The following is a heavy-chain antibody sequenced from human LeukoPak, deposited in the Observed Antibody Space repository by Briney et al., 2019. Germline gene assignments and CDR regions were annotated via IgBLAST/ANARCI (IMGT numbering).Heavy chain of an antibody. J-gene: IGHJ3*01. V-gene: IGHV4-59*01. CDR3: AGDVMSTALDAFDV. CDR1: GGSINSYY. CDR2: IYYSGSP. Sequence: SETLSLTCTVSGGSINSYYWNWIRQPPGEGLELIGYIYYSGSPTYNPSLKSRVTISLDTSKNQFSLQLSSVTAADTAVYYCAGDVMSTALDAFDVWGQGTMVTVSS. D-gene: IGHD1-1*01.